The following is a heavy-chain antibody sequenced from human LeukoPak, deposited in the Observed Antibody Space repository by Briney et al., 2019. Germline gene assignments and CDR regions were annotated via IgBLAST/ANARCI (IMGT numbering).Heavy chain of an antibody. V-gene: IGHV3-30*18. Sequence: PGRSLRLSRAASGFTFSSYGMHWVRQAPGKGLEWVAVISYDGSNKYYADSVKGRFTISRDNSKNTLYLQMNSLRAEDTAVYYCAKEDRMVRGVIDYWGQGTLVTVSS. D-gene: IGHD3-10*01. CDR2: ISYDGSNK. J-gene: IGHJ4*02. CDR3: AKEDRMVRGVIDY. CDR1: GFTFSSYG.